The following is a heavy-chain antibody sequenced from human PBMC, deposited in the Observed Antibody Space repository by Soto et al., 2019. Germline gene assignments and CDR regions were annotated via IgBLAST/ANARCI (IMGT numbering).Heavy chain of an antibody. CDR1: GGSISSYY. CDR2: IYYSGST. V-gene: IGHV4-59*08. J-gene: IGHJ5*02. D-gene: IGHD3-3*01. Sequence: PSETLSLTCTVSGGSISSYYWSWIRQPPGKGLEWIGYIYYSGSTNYNPSPKSRVTISVDTSKNQFSLKLSSVTAADTAVYYCARRKYDFWSGYYTYWFAPWGQGTLVTVSP. CDR3: ARRKYDFWSGYYTYWFAP.